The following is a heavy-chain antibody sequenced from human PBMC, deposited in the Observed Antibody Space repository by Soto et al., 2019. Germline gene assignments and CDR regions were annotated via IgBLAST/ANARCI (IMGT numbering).Heavy chain of an antibody. J-gene: IGHJ6*02. CDR3: ARCSRNSCYSYGVDV. D-gene: IGHD2-15*01. CDR2: ISDSGATK. CDR1: GFFFSNCG. V-gene: IGHV3-48*02. Sequence: QLVESGGGLTQAGGSLRLSCVGSGFFFSNCGMNWVRQTPGKGLEWVSYISDSGATKHYADSVKGRFTISRDNGKDSLYLQMNSLRDEDTAVYFCARCSRNSCYSYGVDVWGQGATVTVSS.